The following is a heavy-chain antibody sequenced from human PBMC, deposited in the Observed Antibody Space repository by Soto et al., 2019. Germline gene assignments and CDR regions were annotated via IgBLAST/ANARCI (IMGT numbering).Heavy chain of an antibody. V-gene: IGHV4-4*02. D-gene: IGHD2-2*01. J-gene: IGHJ5*02. CDR2: IYHSGST. CDR3: ARGYCISTSCYGNWFDP. Sequence: SETLSLTCAVSGGSISSSNWWSWVRQPPGKGLEWIGEIYHSGSTNYNPSLKSRVTISVDKSKNQFSLKLSSVTAADTAVYYCARGYCISTSCYGNWFDPWGQGTLVTVSS. CDR1: GGSISSSNW.